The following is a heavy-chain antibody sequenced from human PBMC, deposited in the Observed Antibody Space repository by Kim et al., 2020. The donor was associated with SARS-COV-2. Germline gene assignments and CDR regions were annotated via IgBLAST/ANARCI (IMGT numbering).Heavy chain of an antibody. CDR3: ASTMISPGAHFDY. CDR1: GGSISSYY. Sequence: SETLSLTCTVSGGSISSYYWSWIRQPPGKGLEWIGYIYYSGSTNYNPSLKSRVTISVDTSKNQFSLKLSSVTAADTAVYYCASTMISPGAHFDYWGQGTLVTVSS. CDR2: IYYSGST. V-gene: IGHV4-59*13. D-gene: IGHD3-22*01. J-gene: IGHJ4*02.